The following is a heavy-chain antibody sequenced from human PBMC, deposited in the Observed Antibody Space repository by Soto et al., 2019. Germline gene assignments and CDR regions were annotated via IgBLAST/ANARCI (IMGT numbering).Heavy chain of an antibody. D-gene: IGHD5-18*01. CDR1: GFSLSTARMG. CDR2: IFSNDEK. Sequence: QVTLKESGPVLVKPTETLTLTCTVSGFSLSTARMGVSWIRQPPGKALEWLAHIFSNDEKYYRISLESRLTISKDTSKGQVVLTMTNKDPVATAKYYCARYVDTALVARFDFWGQGTLVTVSS. V-gene: IGHV2-26*01. CDR3: ARYVDTALVARFDF. J-gene: IGHJ4*02.